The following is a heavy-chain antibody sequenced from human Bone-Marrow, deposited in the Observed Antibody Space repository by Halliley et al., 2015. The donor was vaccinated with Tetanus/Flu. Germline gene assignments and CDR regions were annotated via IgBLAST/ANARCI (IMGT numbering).Heavy chain of an antibody. Sequence: WVGYIFPTGGATSNPSLRGRLPISIDTSKKQLSLKLNSVTAADTAVYYGARDFRGDANCFDPWGQGTLVTVSS. CDR2: IFPTGGA. D-gene: IGHD7-27*01. V-gene: IGHV4-59*01. J-gene: IGHJ5*02. CDR3: ARDFRGDANCFDP.